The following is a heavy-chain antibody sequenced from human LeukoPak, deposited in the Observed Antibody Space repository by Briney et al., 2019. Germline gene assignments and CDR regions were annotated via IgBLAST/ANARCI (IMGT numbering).Heavy chain of an antibody. Sequence: ASVKVSCEVSGYTLTELSMHWVRQAPGQGPEWMGWMSPKSGNTGYAQKFQGRVTMTRDTSINTAYMELSGLISEDTAVYYCTRGPPNWGYDFWGQGTLVTVSS. J-gene: IGHJ4*02. CDR1: GYTLTELS. D-gene: IGHD7-27*01. V-gene: IGHV1-8*01. CDR2: MSPKSGNT. CDR3: TRGPPNWGYDF.